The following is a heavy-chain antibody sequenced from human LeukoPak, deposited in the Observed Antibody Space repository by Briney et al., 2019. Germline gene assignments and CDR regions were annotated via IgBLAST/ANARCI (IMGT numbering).Heavy chain of an antibody. V-gene: IGHV3-23*01. CDR1: GFTFSSYA. CDR2: ISASGGTT. J-gene: IGHJ6*02. Sequence: PGASLRLSCAASGFTFSSYAMTWVRQAPGKGLEWVSDISASGGTTYYADSVKGRFTISRDNSKNTLFLQMNSLRAEDTAVYFCANLYGDSSNGMDVWGQGTTVTVSS. CDR3: ANLYGDSSNGMDV. D-gene: IGHD4-17*01.